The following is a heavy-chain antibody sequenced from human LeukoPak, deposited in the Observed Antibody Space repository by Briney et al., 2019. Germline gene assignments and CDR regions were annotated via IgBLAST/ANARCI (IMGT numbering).Heavy chain of an antibody. D-gene: IGHD3-16*01. CDR1: GFSFSDYA. V-gene: IGHV3-21*01. CDR2: ITPKSDYI. CDR3: ATVVGPRFGTYYFDF. Sequence: PGGSLRLSCVGSGFSFSDYALEWVRQPPGKGLEWVASITPKSDYIYYTPSVKGRFTISRDNARRSVYLQMNSLRADDTALYYCATVVGPRFGTYYFDFWGQGVQVTVSS. J-gene: IGHJ4*01.